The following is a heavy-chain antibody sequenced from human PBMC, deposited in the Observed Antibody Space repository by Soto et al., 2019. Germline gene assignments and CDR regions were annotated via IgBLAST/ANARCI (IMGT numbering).Heavy chain of an antibody. CDR3: ARGDRSSSNWFDP. Sequence: QVQLQQWGAGLLKPSETLSLTCAVYGGSFSGYYWSWIRQPPGKGLEWIGEINHSGSTNYNPSLKSRVTISVDTSKNQFSLKLSSVTAADTAVYYWARGDRSSSNWFDPWGQGTLVTVSS. CDR2: INHSGST. J-gene: IGHJ5*02. CDR1: GGSFSGYY. D-gene: IGHD6-6*01. V-gene: IGHV4-34*01.